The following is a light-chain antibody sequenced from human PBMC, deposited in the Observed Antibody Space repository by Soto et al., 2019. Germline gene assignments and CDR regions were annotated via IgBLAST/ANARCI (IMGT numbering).Light chain of an antibody. Sequence: SYELTQPPSVSVSPGQTASITCSGDKLGHKYASWYQQKPGQSPVLVIYQDNKRPSGIPERFSGSNSGNTATLTISGTQAMDEADYYCQAWDSNTYVFGTGTKVTVL. J-gene: IGLJ1*01. CDR1: KLGHKY. V-gene: IGLV3-1*01. CDR2: QDN. CDR3: QAWDSNTYV.